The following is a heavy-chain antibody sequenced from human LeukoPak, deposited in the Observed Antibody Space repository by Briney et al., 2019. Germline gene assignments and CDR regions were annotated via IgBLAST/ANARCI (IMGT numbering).Heavy chain of an antibody. D-gene: IGHD6-19*01. Sequence: SETLSLTCTVSGGSINSGSFYWGWLRQPPGTGLEWIGSISYGGGTYYNPSLKSRVTISVDTSKNQFSLKLSSVTAADTAVYYCARAGLSISGRPGAFDIWGQGTMVTVSS. CDR2: ISYGGGT. J-gene: IGHJ3*02. V-gene: IGHV4-39*07. CDR1: GGSINSGSFY. CDR3: ARAGLSISGRPGAFDI.